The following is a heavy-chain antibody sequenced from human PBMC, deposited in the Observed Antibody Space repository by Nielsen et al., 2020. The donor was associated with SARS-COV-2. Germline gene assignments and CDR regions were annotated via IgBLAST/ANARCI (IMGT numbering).Heavy chain of an antibody. J-gene: IGHJ4*02. D-gene: IGHD3-16*02. V-gene: IGHV1-69*13. CDR2: IIPIFGTA. CDR3: AREEGGMITFGGVIATIWFDY. CDR1: GGTFSSYA. Sequence: SVKVSCKASGGTFSSYAISWVRQAPGQGLEWMGGIIPIFGTANYAQKFQGRVTITADESTSTAYMELSSLRSEDTAVYYCAREEGGMITFGGVIATIWFDYWGQGTLVTVSS.